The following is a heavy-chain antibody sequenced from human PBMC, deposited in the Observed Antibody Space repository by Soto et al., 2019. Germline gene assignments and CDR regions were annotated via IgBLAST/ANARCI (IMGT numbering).Heavy chain of an antibody. CDR1: GFTFSSYS. CDR2: ISSSSSYI. D-gene: IGHD2-15*01. Sequence: EVQLVESGGGLVKPGGSLRLSCAASGFTFSSYSMNWVRQAPGKGLEWVSSISSSSSYIYYADSVKGRFTIPRDNAKNSLYLQMNSLRAEDTAVYYCARYPHTGGSFWGQRTLVTVSS. CDR3: ARYPHTGGSF. J-gene: IGHJ4*02. V-gene: IGHV3-21*01.